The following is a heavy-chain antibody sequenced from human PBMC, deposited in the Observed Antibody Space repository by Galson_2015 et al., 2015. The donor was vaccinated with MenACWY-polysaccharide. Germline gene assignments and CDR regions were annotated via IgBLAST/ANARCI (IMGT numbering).Heavy chain of an antibody. Sequence: SVQVSCKAHGDWFAGPSINWGRQAPGRGLEWMGWVSTTTGTPTYAQDFTGSFVFSLDDSVGATYLQINSLEAGDTAVHFCVIAEGRVHFKIWGLGSLVIVSS. V-gene: IGHV7-4-1*02. CDR1: GDWFAGPS. CDR2: VSTTTGTP. D-gene: IGHD2/OR15-2a*01. J-gene: IGHJ4*02. CDR3: VIAEGRVHFKI.